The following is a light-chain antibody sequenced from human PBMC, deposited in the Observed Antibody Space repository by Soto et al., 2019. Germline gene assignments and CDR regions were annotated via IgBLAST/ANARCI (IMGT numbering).Light chain of an antibody. CDR1: SSNIGAGFD. CDR3: GTWDDSLTTWM. CDR2: KND. J-gene: IGLJ3*02. Sequence: QSVLTQPPSVSGAPGQRLTISCAGTSSNIGAGFDVHWYQQLPGTAPKLLIYKNDKRPSGVPDRFSASRSASSASLAISGLRSDDEAEYFCGTWDDSLTTWMFGGGTKLTVL. V-gene: IGLV1-40*01.